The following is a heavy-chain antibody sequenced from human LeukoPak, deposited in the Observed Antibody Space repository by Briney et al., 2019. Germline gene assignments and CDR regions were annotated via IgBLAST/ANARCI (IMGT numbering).Heavy chain of an antibody. CDR1: GFTFSSYE. V-gene: IGHV3-48*03. D-gene: IGHD3-22*01. CDR2: ISSSGSTI. CDR3: ARGDYYDSSGSHVWYFDL. J-gene: IGHJ2*01. Sequence: GGSLRLSCAASGFTFSSYEMTWVRQAPGKGLEWVSYISSSGSTIYYADSVKGRFTISRDNAKNSLYLQMNSLRAEDTAVYYCARGDYYDSSGSHVWYFDLWGRGTLVTVSS.